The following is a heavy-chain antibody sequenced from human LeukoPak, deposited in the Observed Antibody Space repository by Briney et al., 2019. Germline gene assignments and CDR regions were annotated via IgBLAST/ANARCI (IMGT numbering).Heavy chain of an antibody. Sequence: GRSLRLSCVASGFTLRTYAMSWVRQAPGKGLEWASAISGSAGFTYYADAVRGRFTVSRDISTNTVFLQMDSLRAGDTAIYYCAKEYSGYDFDCWGQGTLVTVSS. CDR2: ISGSAGFT. D-gene: IGHD5-12*01. CDR3: AKEYSGYDFDC. V-gene: IGHV3-23*01. J-gene: IGHJ4*01. CDR1: GFTLRTYA.